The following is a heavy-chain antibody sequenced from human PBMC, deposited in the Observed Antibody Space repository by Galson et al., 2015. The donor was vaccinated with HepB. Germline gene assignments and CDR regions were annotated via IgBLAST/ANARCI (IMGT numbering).Heavy chain of an antibody. V-gene: IGHV3-21*01. CDR1: GFTFSSYG. D-gene: IGHD2-21*01. Sequence: SLRLSCAASGFTFSSYGMNWVRQAPGKGLEWVSSISRISSYISYADSAKGRFTISRANAQNSLFLQMNRLRGEDTAVYYCARDFLWQHLVPQDRRDYWGQGTLVTVSS. CDR3: ARDFLWQHLVPQDRRDY. J-gene: IGHJ4*02. CDR2: ISRISSYI.